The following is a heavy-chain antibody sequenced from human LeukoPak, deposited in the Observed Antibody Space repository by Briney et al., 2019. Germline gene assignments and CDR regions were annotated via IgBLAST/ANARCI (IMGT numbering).Heavy chain of an antibody. Sequence: SETLSLTCTVSGGSISSYFWSWIRQSPGKGLEWIGYHSYSGGANYNPSLESRVTISLDTSKNRFSLSLSSVTAADTAVYYCARGLIRGACDIWGHGTMVTVSS. CDR2: HSYSGGA. D-gene: IGHD3-16*01. J-gene: IGHJ3*02. CDR1: GGSISSYF. V-gene: IGHV4-59*01. CDR3: ARGLIRGACDI.